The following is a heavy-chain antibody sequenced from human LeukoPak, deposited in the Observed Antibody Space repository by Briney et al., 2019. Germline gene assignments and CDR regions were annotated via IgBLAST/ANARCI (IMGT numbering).Heavy chain of an antibody. Sequence: GGSLRLSCAASGFTFSSYWMHWVRQAPGKGLVWVSRINSDGSSTSYADSVKGRFTISRDNSKNTLYLQMNGLRAEDTAVYYCAKPQGGFGWGAYYYYGMDVWGQGTTVTVSS. CDR3: AKPQGGFGWGAYYYYGMDV. CDR1: GFTFSSYW. J-gene: IGHJ6*02. D-gene: IGHD3-16*01. V-gene: IGHV3-74*01. CDR2: INSDGSST.